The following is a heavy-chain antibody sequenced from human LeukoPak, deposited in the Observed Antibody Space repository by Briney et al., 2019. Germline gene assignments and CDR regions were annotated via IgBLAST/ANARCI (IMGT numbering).Heavy chain of an antibody. D-gene: IGHD1-20*01. Sequence: PGRSLRLSCAASGFTFSSYGMHWVRQAPGKGLEWVAVIWYDGSNKYYADSVKGRFTISRDNSKNTLYLQMNSLRAEDTAVYYCTKGYNWNDALFDYWGQGTLVTVSS. V-gene: IGHV3-33*06. CDR2: IWYDGSNK. J-gene: IGHJ4*02. CDR1: GFTFSSYG. CDR3: TKGYNWNDALFDY.